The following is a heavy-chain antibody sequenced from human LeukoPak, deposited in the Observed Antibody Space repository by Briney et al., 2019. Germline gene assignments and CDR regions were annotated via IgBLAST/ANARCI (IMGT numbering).Heavy chain of an antibody. V-gene: IGHV3-30-3*01. J-gene: IGHJ4*02. CDR2: ISYDGSNK. CDR1: GFTFSTYV. Sequence: GGSLRLSCAASGFTFSTYVVNWVRQAPGKGLEWVAVISYDGSNKYYADSVKGRFTISRDNSKNTLYLQMNSLRVEDTAVYYCARETYYYDYWGQGTLVTVSS. CDR3: ARETYYYDY.